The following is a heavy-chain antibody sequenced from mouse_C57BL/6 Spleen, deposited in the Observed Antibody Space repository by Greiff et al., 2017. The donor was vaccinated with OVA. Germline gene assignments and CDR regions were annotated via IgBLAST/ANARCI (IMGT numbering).Heavy chain of an antibody. CDR3: ARYGSSRHWYFDV. D-gene: IGHD1-1*01. CDR1: GYTFTSYW. CDR2: IDPSDSYT. Sequence: QVQLQQPGAELVMPGASVKLSCKASGYTFTSYWMHWVKQRPGQGLEWIGEIDPSDSYTNYNQKFKGKSTLTVDKSSSTAYMQLSSLTSEDSAVYYCARYGSSRHWYFDVWGTGTTVTVSS. V-gene: IGHV1-69*01. J-gene: IGHJ1*03.